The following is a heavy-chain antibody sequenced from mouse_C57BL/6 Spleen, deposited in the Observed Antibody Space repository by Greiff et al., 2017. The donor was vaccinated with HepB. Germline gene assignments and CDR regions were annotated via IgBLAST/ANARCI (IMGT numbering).Heavy chain of an antibody. CDR2: INPSNGGT. J-gene: IGHJ2*01. D-gene: IGHD3-2*02. Sequence: QVQLKQPGTELVKPGASVKLSCKASGYTFTSYWMHWVKQRPGQGLEWIGNINPSNGGTNYNEKFKSKATLTVDKSSSTAYMQRSSLTSEDSAVYYCARAPAQATYFDYWGQGTTLTVSS. CDR1: GYTFTSYW. CDR3: ARAPAQATYFDY. V-gene: IGHV1-53*01.